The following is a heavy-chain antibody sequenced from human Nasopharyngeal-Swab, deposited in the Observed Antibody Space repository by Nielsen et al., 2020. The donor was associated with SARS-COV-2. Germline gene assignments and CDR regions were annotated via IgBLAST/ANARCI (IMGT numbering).Heavy chain of an antibody. Sequence: GGSLRLSCAASGFTFSSYWMHWVRQAPGKGLVWVSRINSDGSSTSYADSVKGRFTISRDNAKNTLYLQMNSLRAEDTAVYYCARVNYDILTGYYRGGDDASDIWGQGTMVTVSS. D-gene: IGHD3-9*01. CDR1: GFTFSSYW. V-gene: IGHV3-74*01. J-gene: IGHJ3*02. CDR3: ARVNYDILTGYYRGGDDASDI. CDR2: INSDGSST.